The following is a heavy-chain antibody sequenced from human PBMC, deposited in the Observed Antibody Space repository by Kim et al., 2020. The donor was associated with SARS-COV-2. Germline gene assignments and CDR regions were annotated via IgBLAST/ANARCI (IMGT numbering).Heavy chain of an antibody. D-gene: IGHD6-13*01. CDR1: GFTFSSYG. Sequence: GGSLRLSCAASGFTFSSYGMHWVRQAPGKGLEWVAVIWYDGSNKYYADSVKGRFTISRDNSKNTLYLQMNSLRAEDTAVYYCARDLAGGPGIAAPWGQGTLVTVSS. V-gene: IGHV3-33*01. J-gene: IGHJ5*02. CDR2: IWYDGSNK. CDR3: ARDLAGGPGIAAP.